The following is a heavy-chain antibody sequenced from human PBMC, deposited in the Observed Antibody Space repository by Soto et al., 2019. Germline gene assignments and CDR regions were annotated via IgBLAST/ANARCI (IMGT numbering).Heavy chain of an antibody. D-gene: IGHD1-26*01. CDR1: GYTFTSYY. J-gene: IGHJ4*02. V-gene: IGHV1-46*01. CDR3: ARDSYSGSYYFTY. CDR2: INPSGGST. Sequence: ASVKVSCKASGYTFTSYYMHWVRQAPGQGLEWMGIINPSGGSTSYAQKFQGRVTITRDTSASTAYMELSSLRSEDTAVYYCARDSYSGSYYFTYWGQGTLVTVSS.